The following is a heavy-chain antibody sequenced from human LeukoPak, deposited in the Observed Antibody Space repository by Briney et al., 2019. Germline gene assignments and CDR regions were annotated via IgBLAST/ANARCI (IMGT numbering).Heavy chain of an antibody. D-gene: IGHD6-13*01. CDR1: GYTFTSYD. V-gene: IGHV1-8*01. Sequence: ASVKVSCKASGYTFTSYDINWVRQATGQGLEWMGWMNPNSGNTGYAQKFQGRVAMTRDTSMNTAYMELSSLTSEDTAVYYCARRQPMAAPGTVYKWFDPWGQGTLVTVSS. CDR3: ARRQPMAAPGTVYKWFDP. J-gene: IGHJ5*02. CDR2: MNPNSGNT.